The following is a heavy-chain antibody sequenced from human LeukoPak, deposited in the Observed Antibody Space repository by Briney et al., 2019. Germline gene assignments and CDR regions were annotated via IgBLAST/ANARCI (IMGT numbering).Heavy chain of an antibody. J-gene: IGHJ4*02. D-gene: IGHD5-18*01. Sequence: SETLSLACAVYGGSFSGYYWSWIRQPPGKGLEWIGEINHSGSTNYNPSLKSQVTISVDTSKNQFSLKLSSVTAADTAVYYCARGGQLWLTWGQGTLVTVSS. CDR1: GGSFSGYY. CDR3: ARGGQLWLT. V-gene: IGHV4-34*01. CDR2: INHSGST.